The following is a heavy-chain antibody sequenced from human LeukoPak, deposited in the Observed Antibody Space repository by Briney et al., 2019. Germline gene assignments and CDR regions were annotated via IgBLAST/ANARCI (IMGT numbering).Heavy chain of an antibody. J-gene: IGHJ4*02. CDR1: CGSISSYY. V-gene: IGHV4-59*01. D-gene: IGHD5-24*01. CDR2: IYYSGST. Sequence: SETLSLTCTVSCGSISSYYWSWIRQPPGKGLEWIGYIYYSGSTNYNPSLKSRVTISVDTSKNQFSLKLSSVTAADTAVYYCARNAGDGYKPLYYFDYWGQGTLVTVSS. CDR3: ARNAGDGYKPLYYFDY.